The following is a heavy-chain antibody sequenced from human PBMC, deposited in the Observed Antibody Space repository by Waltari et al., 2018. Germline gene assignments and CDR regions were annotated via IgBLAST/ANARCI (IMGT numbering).Heavy chain of an antibody. CDR1: GFTFDDYA. CDR3: AKDFGSDYDNYYYYCGMDV. V-gene: IGHV3-43*02. J-gene: IGHJ6*02. Sequence: EVQLVESGGGVVQPGGSLRLSCAASGFTFDDYAMHWVRQAPGKGLEWVSLISGDGGSTYYADSVKGRFTISRDNSKNSLYLQMNSLRTEDTALYYCAKDFGSDYDNYYYYCGMDVWGQGTTVTVSS. CDR2: ISGDGGST. D-gene: IGHD1-26*01.